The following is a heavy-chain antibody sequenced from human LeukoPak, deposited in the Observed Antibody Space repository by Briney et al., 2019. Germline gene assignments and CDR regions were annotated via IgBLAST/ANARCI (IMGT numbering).Heavy chain of an antibody. CDR2: IYCSGTT. V-gene: IGHV4-59*01. J-gene: IGHJ6*02. D-gene: IGHD4-17*01. CDR1: GGSIGSYY. Sequence: PSETLSLTCAVSGGSIGSYYWSWLRQPPGRGLEWLGYIYCSGTTNYNPSLKSRVTISVDTSKNQFSLKLTSVTAAETAIYYCAREDPQTTVPEGLDVWGQGTTVTVSS. CDR3: AREDPQTTVPEGLDV.